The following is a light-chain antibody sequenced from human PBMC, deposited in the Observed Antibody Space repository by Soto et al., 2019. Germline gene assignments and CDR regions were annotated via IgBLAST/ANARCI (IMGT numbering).Light chain of an antibody. V-gene: IGKV3-20*01. Sequence: DIVITQSPATLSVSLGDRATLSCRASQSVSSNLAWYQLKPGQAPRLLIYGASSRETGIPDRFSGSGSGTEFTLTISRLEPEDFAVYYCQQYGSSIWTFGQGTKVDIK. CDR1: QSVSSN. CDR2: GAS. CDR3: QQYGSSIWT. J-gene: IGKJ1*01.